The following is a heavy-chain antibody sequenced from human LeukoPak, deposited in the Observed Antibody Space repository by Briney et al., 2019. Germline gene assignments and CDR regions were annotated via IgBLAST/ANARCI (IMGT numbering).Heavy chain of an antibody. J-gene: IGHJ4*02. CDR2: ISAYNGDT. D-gene: IGHD3-16*01. CDR1: GNTLSNLY. CDR3: ARDNDSRDPPHFDY. V-gene: IGHV1-18*04. Sequence: GASVKVSCKASGNTLSNLYLHWVRQAPGQGLEWMGWISAYNGDTNYAQKLQGRVTMTTDTSTSTAYMELRSLRSDDTAVYYCARDNDSRDPPHFDYWGQGTLVTVSS.